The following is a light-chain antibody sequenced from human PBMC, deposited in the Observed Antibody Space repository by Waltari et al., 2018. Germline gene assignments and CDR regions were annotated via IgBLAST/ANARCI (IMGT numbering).Light chain of an antibody. CDR2: GAS. CDR3: QQYGSSPLT. CDR1: QSVSSSY. V-gene: IGKV3-20*01. Sequence: EIALMMTPGTLSLSPGERATPSCRASQSVSSSYLAWYRQKPGQAPRLLIYGASSRATGIPDRFSGSGSGTDFTLTISRLEPEDFAVYYCQQYGSSPLTFGGGTKVEIK. J-gene: IGKJ4*01.